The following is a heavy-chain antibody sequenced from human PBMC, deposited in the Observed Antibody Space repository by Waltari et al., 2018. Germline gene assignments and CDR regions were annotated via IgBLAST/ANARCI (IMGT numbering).Heavy chain of an antibody. D-gene: IGHD5-18*01. CDR1: GGSFSGYS. V-gene: IGHV4-34*01. J-gene: IGHJ5*02. CDR3: ARGRGYSYGYMSDWFDP. Sequence: QVQLQQWGAGLLKPSETLSLTCAVYGGSFSGYSWSWIPQPPGKGLEWIGEINHSGSTNYNPSLKSRVTISVDTSKNQFSLKLSSVTAADTAVYYCARGRGYSYGYMSDWFDPWGQGTLVTVSS. CDR2: INHSGST.